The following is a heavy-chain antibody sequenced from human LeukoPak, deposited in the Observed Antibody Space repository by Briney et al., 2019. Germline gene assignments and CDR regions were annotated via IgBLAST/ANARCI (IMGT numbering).Heavy chain of an antibody. V-gene: IGHV1-18*01. CDR3: ERDPSYIVVVSSTVTGFDP. D-gene: IGHD2-2*01. Sequence: ASVKVSFKASGYTFTSYGISWVRQAPGQGLEWMGWISAYNGNTNHAQKLQGRVTMTTDTSTSTAYMELRSLRSDDTAVYYCERDPSYIVVVSSTVTGFDPWGQGTLVTVSS. J-gene: IGHJ5*02. CDR1: GYTFTSYG. CDR2: ISAYNGNT.